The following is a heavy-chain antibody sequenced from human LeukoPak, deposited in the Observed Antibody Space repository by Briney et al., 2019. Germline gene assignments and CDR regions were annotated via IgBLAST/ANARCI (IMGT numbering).Heavy chain of an antibody. CDR3: ARARSGAVAFDY. D-gene: IGHD6-19*01. CDR2: IYSGGST. J-gene: IGHJ4*02. Sequence: GGSLRLSCAASGFTVSSNYMSWVRQAPGKGLEWVSVIYSGGSTYYADSVKGRFTISRDNSKNTLYLQMNSLRAEDTAVCYCARARSGAVAFDYWGQGTLSPSPQ. V-gene: IGHV3-53*01. CDR1: GFTVSSNY.